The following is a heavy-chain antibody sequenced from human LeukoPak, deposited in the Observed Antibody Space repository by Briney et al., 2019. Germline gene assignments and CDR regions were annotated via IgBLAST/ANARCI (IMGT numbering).Heavy chain of an antibody. CDR1: GFTFSIYG. J-gene: IGHJ4*02. Sequence: GSLRLSCAASGFTFSIYGMTWVRQVPGKGLEWVSTINSGGGTYYADSVKGRFTISRDNSKNTLDLQMNSLRAEDTAVYYCAKDHGDWGQGTLVTVSS. CDR2: INSGGGT. V-gene: IGHV3-23*01. CDR3: AKDHGD. D-gene: IGHD3-3*01.